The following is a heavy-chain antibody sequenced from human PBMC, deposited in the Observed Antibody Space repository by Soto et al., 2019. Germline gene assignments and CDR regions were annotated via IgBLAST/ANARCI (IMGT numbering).Heavy chain of an antibody. D-gene: IGHD3-16*01. CDR3: ARRPSYDYIWGAAFDY. CDR2: MNPNSGNT. J-gene: IGHJ4*02. Sequence: ASVKVSCKASGYTFTSYDINWVRQATGQGLEWMGWMNPNSGNTGYAQKFQGRVTMTRNTSISTAYMELSSLRSEDTAVYYCARRPSYDYIWGAAFDYWGQGTLVTVSS. V-gene: IGHV1-8*01. CDR1: GYTFTSYD.